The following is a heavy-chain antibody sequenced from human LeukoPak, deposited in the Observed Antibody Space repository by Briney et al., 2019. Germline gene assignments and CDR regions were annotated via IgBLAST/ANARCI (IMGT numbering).Heavy chain of an antibody. D-gene: IGHD3-10*01. CDR3: ARAGRVLRRDYYMDV. J-gene: IGHJ6*03. Sequence: PSETLSLTCAVYGGSFSGYYWGWIRQPPGKGLEWIGSIYHSGSTYYNPSLKSRVTISVDTSKNQFSLKLSSVTAADTAVYYCARAGRVLRRDYYMDVWGKGTTVTVSS. V-gene: IGHV4-38-2*01. CDR1: GGSFSGYY. CDR2: IYHSGST.